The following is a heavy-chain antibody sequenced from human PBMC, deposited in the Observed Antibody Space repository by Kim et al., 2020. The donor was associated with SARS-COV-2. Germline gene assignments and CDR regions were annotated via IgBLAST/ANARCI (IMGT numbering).Heavy chain of an antibody. Sequence: GGSLRLSCAASGFTFSSYSMNWVRQAPGKGLEWVSSISSSSSYIYYADSVKGRFTISRDNAKNSLYLQMNSLRAEDTAVYYCAAETMVRGARGPFDYWGQGTLVTVSS. CDR3: AAETMVRGARGPFDY. D-gene: IGHD3-10*01. CDR2: ISSSSSYI. J-gene: IGHJ4*02. CDR1: GFTFSSYS. V-gene: IGHV3-21*01.